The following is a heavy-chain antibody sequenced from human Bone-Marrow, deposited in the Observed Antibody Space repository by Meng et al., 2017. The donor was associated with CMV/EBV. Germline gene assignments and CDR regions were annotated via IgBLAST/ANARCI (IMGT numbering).Heavy chain of an antibody. V-gene: IGHV3-30*18. Sequence: SGFTFSSSGMHWVRHAPGKGLEWVAVISYDGSNKYYADSVKGRFTISRDNSKNTLYLQMTSLRAEDTAVYYCAKDAEWELLSYYFDYWGQGTLVTVSS. CDR2: ISYDGSNK. D-gene: IGHD1-26*01. CDR3: AKDAEWELLSYYFDY. CDR1: GFTFSSSG. J-gene: IGHJ4*02.